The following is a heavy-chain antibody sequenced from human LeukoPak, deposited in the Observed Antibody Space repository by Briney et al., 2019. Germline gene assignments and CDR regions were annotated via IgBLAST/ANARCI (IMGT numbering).Heavy chain of an antibody. D-gene: IGHD6-13*01. J-gene: IGHJ4*02. CDR3: ARARYSSSWYYFDY. CDR1: GGSISSGSYY. V-gene: IGHV4-61*01. Sequence: SETLSLTCTVSGGSISSGSYYWSWIRQPPGKGLEWIGYIYYSGSTNYNPSLKSQVTISVDTSKNQFSLKLSSVTAADTAVYYCARARYSSSWYYFDYWGQGTLVTVSS. CDR2: IYYSGST.